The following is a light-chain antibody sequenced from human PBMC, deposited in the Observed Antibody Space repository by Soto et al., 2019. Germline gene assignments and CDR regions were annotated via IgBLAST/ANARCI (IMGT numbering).Light chain of an antibody. J-gene: IGKJ1*01. V-gene: IGKV1-5*01. CDR3: KKYNSYSEA. Sequence: DIQMPKSHSTLSASVGARVTITGRASESMSNCLAWYQQKPGKAPKLLISGASSLQSGVPSRFSGSASGTEFTLTISSLQPDEFATYYCKKYNSYSEAVGKGTKVAIK. CDR2: GAS. CDR1: ESMSNC.